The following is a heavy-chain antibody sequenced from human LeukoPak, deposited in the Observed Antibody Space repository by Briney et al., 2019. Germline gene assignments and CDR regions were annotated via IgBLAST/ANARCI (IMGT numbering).Heavy chain of an antibody. J-gene: IGHJ4*02. D-gene: IGHD5-18*01. Sequence: PSETLSLTCTVSGGSISVDGHYWTWTRQHPGEGLEWLGFIHPGGTIYYNPSLSSRLFISADTSNNQMSLKLSFVTAADTAVYYCAGGGDTAKGGKDWGQGTLVTVSS. CDR1: GGSISVDGHY. V-gene: IGHV4-31*03. CDR3: AGGGDTAKGGKD. CDR2: IHPGGTI.